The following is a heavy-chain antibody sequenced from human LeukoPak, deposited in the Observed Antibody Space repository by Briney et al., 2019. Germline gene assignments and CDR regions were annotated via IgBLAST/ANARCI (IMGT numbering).Heavy chain of an antibody. CDR2: IWYDGSNK. Sequence: GGSLRLSCAASGFTFNTYTMNWVRQAPGKGLEWVAVIWYDGSNKYYADSVKGRFTISRDNSKNTLYLQMNSLRAEDTAVYYCARGFRAAAGPLGDYWGQGTLVTVSS. CDR3: ARGFRAAAGPLGDY. CDR1: GFTFNTYT. D-gene: IGHD6-13*01. V-gene: IGHV3-33*08. J-gene: IGHJ4*02.